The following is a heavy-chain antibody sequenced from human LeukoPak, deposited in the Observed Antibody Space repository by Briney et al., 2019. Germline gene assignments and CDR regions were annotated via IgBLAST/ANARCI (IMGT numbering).Heavy chain of an antibody. CDR3: AKDGN. CDR2: ISWNSGSI. J-gene: IGHJ4*02. V-gene: IGHV3-9*01. Sequence: VRQAXXKGLEWVSGISWNSGSIGYADSVKGRFTISRDNAKNSLYLQMNSLRAEDTALYYCAKDGNWGQGTLVTVSS.